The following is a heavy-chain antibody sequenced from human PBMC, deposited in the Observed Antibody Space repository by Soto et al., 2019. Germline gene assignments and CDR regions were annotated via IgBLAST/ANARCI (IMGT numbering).Heavy chain of an antibody. J-gene: IGHJ5*02. CDR3: ARHGNTQGNWFDP. CDR2: IYYSGST. CDR1: GDSISSYY. Sequence: ETLSLTCTVSGDSISSYYWSWIRQPPGKGLEWIGDIYYSGSTNYNPSLKSRVTISVDTSKNQFSLKLSSVTAADTAVYYCARHGNTQGNWFDPWGQGTLVTVSS. V-gene: IGHV4-59*08.